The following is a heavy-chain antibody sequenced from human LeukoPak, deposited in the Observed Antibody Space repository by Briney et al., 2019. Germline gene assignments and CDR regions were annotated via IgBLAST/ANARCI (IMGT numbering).Heavy chain of an antibody. CDR3: ARSGSSSDGSQSWFDY. Sequence: GGSLRLSCAASRLTFSSYSMNWVRQAPGKGLEWISYISSGSSTIYYADSVKGRFTISRDNAENSLYLHLSSLRAEDTAVYYCARSGSSSDGSQSWFDYWGQGTLVTVSS. CDR1: RLTFSSYS. J-gene: IGHJ4*02. CDR2: ISSGSSTI. V-gene: IGHV3-48*01. D-gene: IGHD3-22*01.